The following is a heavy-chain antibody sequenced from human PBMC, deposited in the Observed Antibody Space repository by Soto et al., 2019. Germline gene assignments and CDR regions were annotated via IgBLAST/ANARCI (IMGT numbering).Heavy chain of an antibody. CDR2: ISWNSAST. V-gene: IGHV3-9*01. Sequence: EVQLVESGGGLVEPCKSLRLSCVVSGFTYEDFAMHWVRQAPGKGLEWVSGISWNSASTGYADSVTGRFTISRDNAKNSLYLQMRNLTGDDTAMYYCVKDFRRYTNGLDVWGPGTSVTVSS. J-gene: IGHJ6*02. CDR1: GFTYEDFA. D-gene: IGHD5-18*01. CDR3: VKDFRRYTNGLDV.